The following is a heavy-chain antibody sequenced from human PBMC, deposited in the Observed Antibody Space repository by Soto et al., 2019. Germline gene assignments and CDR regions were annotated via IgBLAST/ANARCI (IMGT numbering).Heavy chain of an antibody. D-gene: IGHD2-2*01. J-gene: IGHJ6*02. CDR1: GGTFGSYA. CDR2: IIPILNSP. Sequence: SVKASCKASGGTFGSYAITWVRRAPGQGLEWLGGIIPILNSPAYAQKFKARVVITADEVTNTAYMELNSLRFDDTAVYYCAREAPYCTSATCPKFYDMDVWG. CDR3: AREAPYCTSATCPKFYDMDV. V-gene: IGHV1-69*13.